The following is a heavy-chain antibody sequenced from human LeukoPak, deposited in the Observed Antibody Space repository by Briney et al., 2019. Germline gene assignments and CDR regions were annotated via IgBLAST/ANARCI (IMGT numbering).Heavy chain of an antibody. CDR3: ARHDYDFSSGYNWFDP. CDR1: GYTFTVYY. J-gene: IGHJ5*02. CDR2: INPNSGGT. D-gene: IGHD3-3*01. V-gene: IGHV1-2*02. Sequence: ASVKVSCKASGYTFTVYYMHWVRQAPGQGLEWMGWINPNSGGTNYAQKFRGRVTMTWDTSTNTAYMELSRLRSDDTAVYYCARHDYDFSSGYNWFDPWGQGTLVTVSS.